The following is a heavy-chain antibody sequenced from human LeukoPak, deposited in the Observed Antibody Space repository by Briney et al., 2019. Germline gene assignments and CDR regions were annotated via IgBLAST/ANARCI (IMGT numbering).Heavy chain of an antibody. D-gene: IGHD3-3*01. CDR1: GGSISSHY. CDR2: IYYSGST. Sequence: KPSETLSLTCTVSGGSISSHYWSWIRQPPGKGLEWIGYIYYSGSTNYNPSLKSRVTISVDTSKNQFSLKLSSVTAADTAVYYCARQQYDFLSGQHYYYYYMDVWGKGTTVTVSS. CDR3: ARQQYDFLSGQHYYYYYMDV. V-gene: IGHV4-59*11. J-gene: IGHJ6*03.